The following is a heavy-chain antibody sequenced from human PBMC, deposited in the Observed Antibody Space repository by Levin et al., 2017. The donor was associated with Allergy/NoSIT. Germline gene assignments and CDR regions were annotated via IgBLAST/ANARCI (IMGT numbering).Heavy chain of an antibody. Sequence: SCAASGFTFSSYAMSWVRQAPGKGLEWVSAISGSGGSTYYADSVKGRFTISRDNSKNTLYLQMNSLRAEDTAVYYCAKGRGIAAAGTSFYWGQGTLVTVSS. D-gene: IGHD6-13*01. V-gene: IGHV3-23*01. CDR1: GFTFSSYA. CDR2: ISGSGGST. CDR3: AKGRGIAAAGTSFY. J-gene: IGHJ4*02.